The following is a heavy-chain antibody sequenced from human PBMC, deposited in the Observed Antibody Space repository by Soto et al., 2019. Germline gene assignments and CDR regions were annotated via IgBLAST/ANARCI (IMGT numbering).Heavy chain of an antibody. CDR1: GYTFTSYD. J-gene: IGHJ5*02. D-gene: IGHD3-16*01. Sequence: ASVKVSCKTSGYTFTSYDINWVRQATGQGLEWMGWMNPNSGNTGYAQKFQGRVTMTRITSTSTAYLELSSLRSEDTAVYYCARGRIGGYWFDPWGQGTLVTAPQ. CDR2: MNPNSGNT. V-gene: IGHV1-8*01. CDR3: ARGRIGGYWFDP.